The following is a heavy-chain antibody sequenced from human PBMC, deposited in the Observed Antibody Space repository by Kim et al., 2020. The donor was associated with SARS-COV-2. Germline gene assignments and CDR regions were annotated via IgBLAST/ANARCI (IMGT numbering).Heavy chain of an antibody. D-gene: IGHD2-21*01. V-gene: IGHV3-7*01. CDR2: INPQGSDK. CDR1: GFTFSDFW. J-gene: IGHJ3*02. Sequence: GGSLRLSCAASGFTFSDFWMAWVRQAPGKGLECVGGINPQGSDKKHVDSVKGRFTVSRDNAKNSLYLQMDSLRPEDTAVYYCARDPHYSAFAIWGHGTLDTVSS. CDR3: ARDPHYSAFAI.